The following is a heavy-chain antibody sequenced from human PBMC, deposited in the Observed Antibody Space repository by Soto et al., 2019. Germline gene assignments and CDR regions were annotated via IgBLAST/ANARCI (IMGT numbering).Heavy chain of an antibody. V-gene: IGHV1-69*01. CDR1: GGTLSDYA. Sequence: QVQLVQPGAEVKTPGSSVKVSCKASGGTLSDYAISWVRQAPGQGLEWMGGIMPTVDSATYAQNFQGRLTISADESTSTANLELSSLRSDDTAVYYCAVAAVREIMAQESSGMAVWGQGTTVIVSS. J-gene: IGHJ6*02. CDR3: AVAAVREIMAQESSGMAV. D-gene: IGHD3-10*01. CDR2: IMPTVDSA.